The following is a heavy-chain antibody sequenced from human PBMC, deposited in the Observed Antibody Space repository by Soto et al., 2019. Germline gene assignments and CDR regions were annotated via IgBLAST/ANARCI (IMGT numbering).Heavy chain of an antibody. CDR3: ARTYCINGECYFGTFDL. Sequence: EVQLVEFGGGLVQPGGSLRLSCAASGFSFGTSDMHWVRQTTGKGLQWVSTIGNAGDTHYPDSVKGRFTISRENARNSLYLQMNNLRAGDTAVYYCARTYCINGECYFGTFDLWGQGTMVTVSS. CDR2: IGNAGDT. D-gene: IGHD2-8*01. V-gene: IGHV3-13*01. CDR1: GFSFGTSD. J-gene: IGHJ3*01.